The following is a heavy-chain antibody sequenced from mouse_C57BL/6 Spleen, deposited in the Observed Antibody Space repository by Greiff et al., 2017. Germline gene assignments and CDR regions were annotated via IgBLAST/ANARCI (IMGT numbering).Heavy chain of an antibody. CDR2: INPNYGTT. V-gene: IGHV1-39*01. Sequence: VQLQQSGPELVQPGASVKISCKASGYSFTDYNMNWVKQSNGKSLEWIGVINPNYGTTNYNQKFKGKATLTVDQSSSTAYMQLNSLTSEDSAVYYCARGITPVPYYYAMDYWGQGTSGTVSS. CDR3: ARGITPVPYYYAMDY. J-gene: IGHJ4*01. CDR1: GYSFTDYN. D-gene: IGHD2-4*01.